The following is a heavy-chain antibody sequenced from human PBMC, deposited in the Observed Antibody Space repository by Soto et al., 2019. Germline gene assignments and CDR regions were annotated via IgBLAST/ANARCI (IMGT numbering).Heavy chain of an antibody. V-gene: IGHV4-30-2*01. CDR2: IYHSGST. CDR1: GGSISSGGYS. D-gene: IGHD3-22*01. J-gene: IGHJ4*02. CDR3: AALGMTMIVVT. Sequence: QLQLQESGSGLVKPSQTLSLTCAVSGGSISSGGYSWSWIRQPPGKGLEWIGYIYHSGSTYYNPSLKSRVITSVDRSKNQFTLKLSSVTAAETAVYSCAALGMTMIVVTWGQGTLVTVSS.